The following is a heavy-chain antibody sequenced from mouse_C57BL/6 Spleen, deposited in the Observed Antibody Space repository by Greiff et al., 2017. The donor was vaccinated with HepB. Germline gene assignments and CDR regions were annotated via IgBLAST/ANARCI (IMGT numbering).Heavy chain of an antibody. D-gene: IGHD2-5*01. V-gene: IGHV1-59*01. Sequence: QVQLQQPGAELVRPGTSVKLSCKASGYTFTSYWMHWVKQRPGQGLEWIGVIDPSDSYTNYNQKFKGKATLTVDTSSSTAYMQLSSLTSEDSAVYYCASPYSNFFAYWGQGTVVTVSA. CDR3: ASPYSNFFAY. CDR2: IDPSDSYT. CDR1: GYTFTSYW. J-gene: IGHJ3*01.